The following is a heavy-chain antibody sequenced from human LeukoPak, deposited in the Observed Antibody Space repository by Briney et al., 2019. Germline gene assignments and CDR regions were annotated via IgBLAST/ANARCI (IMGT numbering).Heavy chain of an antibody. CDR1: GFIFSSDS. D-gene: IGHD6-13*01. CDR3: ARGLAAAGTRGPY. J-gene: IGHJ4*02. V-gene: IGHV3-21*01. CDR2: ISSTGAYI. Sequence: KPGGSLRLSCATSGFIFSSDSMIWVRQAPGKGLEWVSSISSTGAYIYYADSLKGRFTISRDNAKNSLYLQMNSLRADDTAVYYCARGLAAAGTRGPYWGQGTLVTVSS.